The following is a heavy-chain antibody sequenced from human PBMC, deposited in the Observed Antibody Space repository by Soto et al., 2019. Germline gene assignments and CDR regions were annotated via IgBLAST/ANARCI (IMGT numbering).Heavy chain of an antibody. V-gene: IGHV3-72*01. CDR3: TRSITGTTSSDY. D-gene: IGHD1-7*01. CDR1: GFTFSDYY. J-gene: IGHJ4*02. Sequence: ESGGGLVQPGGSLRLSCAGSGFTFSDYYLDRVRQAPGKGLEWVGRSRDKGNSYSTDYAASVKGRFTVSRDASKNSLYLQMNSLKTEVTALYYCTRSITGTTSSDYWRQGTLVTVSS. CDR2: SRDKGNSYST.